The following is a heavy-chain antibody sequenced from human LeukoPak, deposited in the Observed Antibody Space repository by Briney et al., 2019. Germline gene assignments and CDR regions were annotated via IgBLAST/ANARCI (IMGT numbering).Heavy chain of an antibody. CDR3: ARQSTMIVVANGEGEFDY. V-gene: IGHV4-59*01. CDR1: GGSISSYY. D-gene: IGHD3-22*01. Sequence: SETLSLTCTVSGGSISSYYWSWIRQPPGKGLEWIGYIYYSGSTNYNPSLKSRATISVDTSKNQFSLKLSSVTAADTAVYYCARQSTMIVVANGEGEFDYWGQGTLVTVSS. J-gene: IGHJ4*02. CDR2: IYYSGST.